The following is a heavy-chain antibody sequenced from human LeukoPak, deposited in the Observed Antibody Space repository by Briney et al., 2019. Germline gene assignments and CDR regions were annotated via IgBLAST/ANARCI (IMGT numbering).Heavy chain of an antibody. D-gene: IGHD3-10*01. CDR2: IYSGGST. CDR3: ARGTYYGSGSYYKNYYYYYMDV. J-gene: IGHJ6*03. V-gene: IGHV3-53*01. CDR1: GFTVSSNY. Sequence: GGSLRLSCAASGFTVSSNYMSWVRQAPGKGLEWVSVIYSGGSTYYADSVKGRFTISRDNSKNTLYLQMNSLRAEDTAVYYCARGTYYGSGSYYKNYYYYYMDVWGKGTTVTISS.